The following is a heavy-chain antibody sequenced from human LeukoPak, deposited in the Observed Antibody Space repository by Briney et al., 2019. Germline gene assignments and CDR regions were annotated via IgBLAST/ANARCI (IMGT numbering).Heavy chain of an antibody. Sequence: GGSLRLSYAASGFTFSSYAMSWVRQAPGKGLEWVAAISGSGGSTYYADSVKGRFTISRDNSKNTLYLQMNSLRAEDTAVYYCAPHPSSGYYAYWGQGTLVTVSS. D-gene: IGHD3-22*01. J-gene: IGHJ4*02. CDR3: APHPSSGYYAY. V-gene: IGHV3-23*01. CDR2: ISGSGGST. CDR1: GFTFSSYA.